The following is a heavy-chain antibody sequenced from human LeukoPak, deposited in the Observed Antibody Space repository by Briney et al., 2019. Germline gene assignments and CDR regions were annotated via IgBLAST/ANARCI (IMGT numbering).Heavy chain of an antibody. CDR3: ARGWIMITFGAVFFDY. CDR2: IHHSGST. CDR1: GGFFSGYS. Sequence: SETLSLTCAVSGGFFSGYSWSWMRQPPGKGLEWIGEIHHSGSTNYNPSLKSRVTISVDTSKNQFSLKLSSVTAADTAVYYCARGWIMITFGAVFFDYWGQGTLVTVSS. D-gene: IGHD3-16*01. J-gene: IGHJ4*02. V-gene: IGHV4-34*01.